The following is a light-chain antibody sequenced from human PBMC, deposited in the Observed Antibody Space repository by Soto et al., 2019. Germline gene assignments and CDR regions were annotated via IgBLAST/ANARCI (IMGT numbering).Light chain of an antibody. V-gene: IGKV1-5*01. CDR3: QQYNSYST. J-gene: IGKJ1*01. CDR2: AAT. CDR1: QSIGNW. Sequence: DIQMTQSPSTLSASVGDRVTITCRASQSIGNWLAWYQQQPGKAPNLLIYAATRLESGVPSRFSGSGSGTEFTLTISSLHPDDFATYYCQQYNSYSTFGQGTKVEIK.